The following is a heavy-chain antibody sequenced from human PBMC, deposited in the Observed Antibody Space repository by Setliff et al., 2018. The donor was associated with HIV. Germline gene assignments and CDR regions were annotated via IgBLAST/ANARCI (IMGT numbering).Heavy chain of an antibody. Sequence: ASVKVSCKASGYTFTSYAMNWVRQAPGQGLEWMGWINTNTGNPTYAQGFTGRFVFSLDTSVSTAYLQISSLKAGDTAVYYCARDREYYNFWSGYQYYFDYWGQGTLVTAPQ. CDR1: GYTFTSYA. J-gene: IGHJ4*02. CDR3: ARDREYYNFWSGYQYYFDY. CDR2: INTNTGNP. D-gene: IGHD3-3*01. V-gene: IGHV7-4-1*02.